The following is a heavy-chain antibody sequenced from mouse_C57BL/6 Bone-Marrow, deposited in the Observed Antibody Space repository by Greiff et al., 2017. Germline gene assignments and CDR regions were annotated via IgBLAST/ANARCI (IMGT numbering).Heavy chain of an antibody. Sequence: QVQLQQSGPELVKPGASVKISCKASGYAFSSSWMNWVKQRPGKGLEWIGRIYPGDGDTNYNGKFKGKATLTADKSSSTAYMQLSSLTSEDSAVYFCARMANWAWFAYWGQGTLVTVSA. V-gene: IGHV1-82*01. CDR3: ARMANWAWFAY. CDR1: GYAFSSSW. D-gene: IGHD4-1*01. CDR2: IYPGDGDT. J-gene: IGHJ3*01.